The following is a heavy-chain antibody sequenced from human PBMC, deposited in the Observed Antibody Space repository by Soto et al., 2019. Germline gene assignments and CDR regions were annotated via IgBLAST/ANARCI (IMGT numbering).Heavy chain of an antibody. Sequence: ASVKVSSKASGYTFTSYGISWVRQAPGQGLEWMGWISAYNGNTNYAQKLQGRVTMTTDTSTSTAYMELRSLRSDDTAVYYCARVSKAHRALEWLLSGDYYYYYYMDVWGKGTTVTVSS. CDR3: ARVSKAHRALEWLLSGDYYYYYYMDV. CDR2: ISAYNGNT. J-gene: IGHJ6*03. D-gene: IGHD3-3*01. V-gene: IGHV1-18*01. CDR1: GYTFTSYG.